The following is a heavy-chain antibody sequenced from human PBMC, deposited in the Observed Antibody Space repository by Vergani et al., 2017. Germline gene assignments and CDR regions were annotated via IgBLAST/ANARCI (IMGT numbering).Heavy chain of an antibody. Sequence: EKQLVQSGSETKKPGESLKISCQAFGYIFSNFWIGWVRQRPGRGLEWMGIIYPGDSEVKSNPTFRGQVIFSVDTSVNTAYLQWRSLQASDTATYFCARLAPAGWKWLRGWFDPWGQGTLVTVSS. J-gene: IGHJ5*02. V-gene: IGHV5-51*01. CDR1: GYIFSNFW. CDR2: IYPGDSEV. CDR3: ARLAPAGWKWLRGWFDP. D-gene: IGHD6-19*01.